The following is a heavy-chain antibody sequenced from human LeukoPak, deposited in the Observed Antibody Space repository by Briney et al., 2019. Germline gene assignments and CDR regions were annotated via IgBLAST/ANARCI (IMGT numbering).Heavy chain of an antibody. Sequence: SETLSLTCTVSGGSISSYYWSWIRQPPGKGLEWIGYIYYSGSTNYNPSLKSRVTISVDTSKNQFSLKLSSVTAADTAVYYCARGGYNIWEYYFGYWGQGTLVTVSS. CDR2: IYYSGST. J-gene: IGHJ4*02. D-gene: IGHD5-24*01. CDR1: GGSISSYY. V-gene: IGHV4-59*01. CDR3: ARGGYNIWEYYFGY.